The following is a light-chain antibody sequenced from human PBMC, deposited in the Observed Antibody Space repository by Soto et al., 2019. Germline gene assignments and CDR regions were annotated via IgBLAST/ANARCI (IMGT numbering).Light chain of an antibody. V-gene: IGLV2-14*01. CDR2: DVD. CDR1: SSDVGGYNY. J-gene: IGLJ1*01. CDR3: SSYTNSNTLV. Sequence: QSALTQPASVSGSPGQSITISCTGTSSDVGGYNYVSWYQQYPGKAPKLMIYDVDTRPSGVSNRFSGSKSGNTASPTISGLQADDEADYYCSSYTNSNTLVFGSGTKLTVL.